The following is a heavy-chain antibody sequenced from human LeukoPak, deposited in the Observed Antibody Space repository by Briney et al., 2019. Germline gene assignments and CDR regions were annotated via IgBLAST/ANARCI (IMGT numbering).Heavy chain of an antibody. D-gene: IGHD4-17*01. CDR1: GDSFSRHY. CDR2: ISHIGRT. V-gene: IGHV4-59*11. Sequence: PSETLSLTCAVSGDSFSRHYWTWIRQSPGTGLEWIGYISHIGRTNYNPSLKSRVTISIDTSKNQFSLKLGSVTAADTAVYYCARDLVTVTKGFDIWGQGTMVSVSS. J-gene: IGHJ3*02. CDR3: ARDLVTVTKGFDI.